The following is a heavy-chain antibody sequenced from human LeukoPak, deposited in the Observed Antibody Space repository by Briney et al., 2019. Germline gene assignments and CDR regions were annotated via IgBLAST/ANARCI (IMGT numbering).Heavy chain of an antibody. CDR1: GGSISSSCYY. J-gene: IGHJ5*02. Sequence: PSETLSLTCTVSGGSISSSCYYWGWIRQPPGKGLEWIGSIYYSGNTYYNPSLKSRVTISVDTSKNQFSLKLSSVTAADTAVYYCARQGLTTMVRGVILNWFDPWGQGTLVTVSS. D-gene: IGHD3-10*01. CDR2: IYYSGNT. V-gene: IGHV4-39*01. CDR3: ARQGLTTMVRGVILNWFDP.